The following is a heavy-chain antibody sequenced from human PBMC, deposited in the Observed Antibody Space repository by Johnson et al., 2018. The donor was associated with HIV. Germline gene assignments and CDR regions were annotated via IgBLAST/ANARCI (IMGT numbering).Heavy chain of an antibody. CDR2: ISYDGSNK. CDR3: ARETSYYDSSGHVVGDAFDI. V-gene: IGHV3-30*04. CDR1: GFTFSSYA. J-gene: IGHJ3*02. D-gene: IGHD3-22*01. Sequence: QVQLVESGGGVVQPGRSLRLSCAASGFTFSSYAMHWVRQAPGKGLEWVAVISYDGSNKYYADSVKGRFTISRDNAKKSLYLQMNSLRAEDTALYYCARETSYYDSSGHVVGDAFDIWGQGTRVTVSS.